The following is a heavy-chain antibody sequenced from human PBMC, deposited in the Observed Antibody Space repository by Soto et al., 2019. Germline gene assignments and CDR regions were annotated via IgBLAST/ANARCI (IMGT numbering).Heavy chain of an antibody. J-gene: IGHJ6*02. V-gene: IGHV4-31*03. CDR1: GGSINSGGYY. CDR3: ARVFKTMSFYYGMDV. Sequence: QVQLQESGPGLVKPSQTLSLICTVSGGSINSGGYYWSWIRQLPGKGLEWIGYIYYTGSTYYNPSLKSRMTISVDTSANQFSLKLSSVTAADTATYFCARVFKTMSFYYGMDVWGQGTAVAVSS. D-gene: IGHD3-22*01. CDR2: IYYTGST.